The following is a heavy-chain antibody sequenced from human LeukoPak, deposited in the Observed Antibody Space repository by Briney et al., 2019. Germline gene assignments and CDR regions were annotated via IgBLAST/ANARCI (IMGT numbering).Heavy chain of an antibody. J-gene: IGHJ4*02. CDR3: ARIQWLADY. D-gene: IGHD6-19*01. Sequence: SSETLSLTCSVSGSSISSSLYYWGWIRQPPGKGLEWIGSIYYSGSTYYNPSLKSRVTISVDTSKNQFSLKLSSVTAADTAVYYRARIQWLADYWGQGTLVTVSS. V-gene: IGHV4-39*07. CDR1: GSSISSSLYY. CDR2: IYYSGST.